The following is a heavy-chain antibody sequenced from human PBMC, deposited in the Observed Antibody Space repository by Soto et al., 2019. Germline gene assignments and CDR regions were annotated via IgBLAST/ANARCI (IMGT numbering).Heavy chain of an antibody. CDR3: ARGGGYCSSASCYAFDY. CDR1: GGSISSYY. D-gene: IGHD2-2*01. V-gene: IGHV4-59*01. CDR2: IYYSGST. Sequence: SETLSLTCTVSGGSISSYYWSWIRQPPGKGLEWIGYIYYSGSTNYNPSLKSRVTISVDTSKNQFSLKLSSVTAADTAVYCGARGGGYCSSASCYAFDYWGQGTLVTVSS. J-gene: IGHJ4*02.